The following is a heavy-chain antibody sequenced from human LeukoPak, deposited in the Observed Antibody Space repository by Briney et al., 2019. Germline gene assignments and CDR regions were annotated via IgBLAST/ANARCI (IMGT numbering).Heavy chain of an antibody. CDR1: GFTFSSYS. V-gene: IGHV3-48*04. CDR2: ISHSSSTI. J-gene: IGHJ4*02. Sequence: GWSLRLSCAASGFTFSSYSMNWVRQAPGKELEGVSYISHSSSTIYYADSVKGRFTNTNDNAKNSLYLQMNRLRAEDTAVYYCARGDGYSYGTSLDVWGQGTRVTVSS. D-gene: IGHD5-18*01. CDR3: ARGDGYSYGTSLDV.